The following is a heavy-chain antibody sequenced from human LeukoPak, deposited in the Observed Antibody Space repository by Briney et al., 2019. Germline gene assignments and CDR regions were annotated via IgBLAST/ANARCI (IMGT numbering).Heavy chain of an antibody. CDR2: ISGSGSTI. J-gene: IGHJ5*02. Sequence: GGSLRLSCAASGFSFSDHYMSWIHQAPGKGLEWVSYISGSGSTIYYAASVRGRFTISRDNAKNSLYLQMNSLRAEDTAIYYCAGEGITIFGVANSNWFDPWGQGTLVTVSS. CDR3: AGEGITIFGVANSNWFDP. CDR1: GFSFSDHY. V-gene: IGHV3-11*01. D-gene: IGHD3-3*01.